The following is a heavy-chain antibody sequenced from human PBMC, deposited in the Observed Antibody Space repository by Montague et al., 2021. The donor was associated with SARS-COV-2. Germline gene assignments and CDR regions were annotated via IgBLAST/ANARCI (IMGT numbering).Heavy chain of an antibody. J-gene: IGHJ6*02. Sequence: SETLSLTCAVYGGSFSGYYWSWIRQPPGKGLEWIGEINHSGSTKXNPSLKSRVTISVDTSKNQFSLKLSSVTAADTAVYYCAGGELELHIRDYYYYGMDVWGQGTTVTVPS. D-gene: IGHD1-7*01. CDR2: INHSGST. CDR1: GGSFSGYY. CDR3: AGGELELHIRDYYYYGMDV. V-gene: IGHV4-34*01.